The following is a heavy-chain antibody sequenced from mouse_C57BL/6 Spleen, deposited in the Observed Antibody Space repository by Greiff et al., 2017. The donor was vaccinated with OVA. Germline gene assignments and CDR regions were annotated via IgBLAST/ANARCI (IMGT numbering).Heavy chain of an antibody. D-gene: IGHD1-1*01. CDR2: IYPGNSDT. CDR1: GYTFTSYW. Sequence: EVKLQQSGTVLARPGASVKMSCKTSGYTFTSYWMHWVKQRPGQGLEWIGAIYPGNSDTSYKQKFQGKAKLTADTSTSTAYMELSSLKNEDSAVYYFTRGGYYGSSSHWGQGTTLTVSS. CDR3: TRGGYYGSSSH. J-gene: IGHJ2*01. V-gene: IGHV1-5*01.